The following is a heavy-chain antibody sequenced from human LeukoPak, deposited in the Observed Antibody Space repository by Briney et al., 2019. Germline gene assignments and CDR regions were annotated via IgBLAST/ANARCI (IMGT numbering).Heavy chain of an antibody. CDR3: ARLGPASSGWPESFDY. CDR2: IKEDGSER. V-gene: IGHV3-7*03. Sequence: GGSLRLSCEGSAFIFSGHWMNWVRQTPGKGLEWVASIKEDGSERQYVDSVKGRFSISRDNTKGSLFSQLNSLRAEDTAVYYCARLGPASSGWPESFDYWGQGTLVTVSS. J-gene: IGHJ4*02. CDR1: AFIFSGHW. D-gene: IGHD6-19*01.